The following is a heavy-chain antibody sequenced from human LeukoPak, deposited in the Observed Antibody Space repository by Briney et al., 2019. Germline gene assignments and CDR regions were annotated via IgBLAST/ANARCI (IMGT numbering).Heavy chain of an antibody. J-gene: IGHJ3*02. V-gene: IGHV3-43D*03. Sequence: GGSLRLSCAASGFIFEDYAMHWVRQTPGKGLEWVSLISWDGESTYYADSVKGRFTISRDNSKNSLYLQMNSLRAEDTALYYCAKARGLIGGAFDIWGQGTMVTVSS. CDR2: ISWDGEST. D-gene: IGHD3-22*01. CDR1: GFIFEDYA. CDR3: AKARGLIGGAFDI.